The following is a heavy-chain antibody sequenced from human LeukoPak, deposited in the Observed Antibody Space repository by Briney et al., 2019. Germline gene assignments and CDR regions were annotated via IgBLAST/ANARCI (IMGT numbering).Heavy chain of an antibody. CDR3: ARHRVRGVIIYRGDFDY. J-gene: IGHJ4*02. CDR1: GYSISSGYY. D-gene: IGHD3-10*01. Sequence: SSETLSLTCTVSGYSISSGYYWSWIRQPPGKGLEWIGEINHSGSTNYNPSPKSRVTISVDTSKNQFSLKLSSVTAADTAVYYCARHRVRGVIIYRGDFDYWGQGTLVTVSS. CDR2: INHSGST. V-gene: IGHV4-38-2*02.